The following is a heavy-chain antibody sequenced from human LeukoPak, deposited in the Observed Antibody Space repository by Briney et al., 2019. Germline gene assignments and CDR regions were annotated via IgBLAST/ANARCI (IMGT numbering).Heavy chain of an antibody. Sequence: SETLSLTCTVSGYSISSGYYWGWIRQPPGKGLEWIGSIYHSGRTFYNPSLKSRVTISVDTSKNQFSLKLTSVTAADTAVYYCARDMGVVVITTFMNYWGQGTLVTVSS. V-gene: IGHV4-38-2*02. J-gene: IGHJ4*02. D-gene: IGHD3-22*01. CDR1: GYSISSGYY. CDR2: IYHSGRT. CDR3: ARDMGVVVITTFMNY.